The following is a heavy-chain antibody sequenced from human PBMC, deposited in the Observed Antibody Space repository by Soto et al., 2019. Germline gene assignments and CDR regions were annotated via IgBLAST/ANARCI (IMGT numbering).Heavy chain of an antibody. CDR1: GGSITTFY. J-gene: IGHJ4*02. V-gene: IGHV4-59*01. CDR2: IYFTGST. Sequence: PSLTCNVSGGSITTFYWDWLRQPPGKGLEWIGYIYFTGSTNYNPSLASRVTMSIDSSKRQFSLTLRSVSAADTAVYFCARHRAPGGSGNFDSWGQGTLVTVSS. D-gene: IGHD3-10*01. CDR3: ARHRAPGGSGNFDS.